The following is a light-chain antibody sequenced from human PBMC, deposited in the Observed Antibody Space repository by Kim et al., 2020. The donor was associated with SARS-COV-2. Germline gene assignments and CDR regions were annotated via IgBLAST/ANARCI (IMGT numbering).Light chain of an antibody. CDR1: QSVGTTY. Sequence: PGEGATLSCRASQSVGTTYLAWYQQKPGQPLRLLIYGAPSRAIGIPDRFSGSGSGTDFTLTISRLEPEDFGVYYCQQYGSSPPITFGQGTRLEIK. CDR3: QQYGSSPPIT. V-gene: IGKV3-20*01. CDR2: GAP. J-gene: IGKJ5*01.